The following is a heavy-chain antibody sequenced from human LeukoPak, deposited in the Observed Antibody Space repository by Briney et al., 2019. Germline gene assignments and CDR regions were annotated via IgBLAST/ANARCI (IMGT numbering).Heavy chain of an antibody. Sequence: PSETLSLTCIVSGGSIGTYYWSWVRQSPGKGLEWIGYIYVTGNRYNPYLQSRVTISVDTSRNQFFLKMSSVTAADTAVYYCARHIGGGIEDMDVWGKGTKVTVSS. CDR3: ARHIGGGIEDMDV. V-gene: IGHV4-59*08. J-gene: IGHJ6*03. D-gene: IGHD3-16*02. CDR1: GGSIGTYY. CDR2: IYVTGN.